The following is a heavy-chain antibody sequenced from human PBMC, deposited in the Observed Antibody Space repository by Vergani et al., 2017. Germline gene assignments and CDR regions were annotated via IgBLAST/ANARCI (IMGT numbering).Heavy chain of an antibody. D-gene: IGHD4-23*01. Sequence: EVQLLESGGGLVQPGGSLRLSCAASGFTFSPFAMSWVRQAPGKGLEWFSAISGSGGSTYYADSVKGRFTISRDNSKNTLYLQMNSLRAEDTAVYYCAKDLPFSHYGGNSGDIVDYWGQGTLVTVSS. CDR1: GFTFSPFA. J-gene: IGHJ4*02. V-gene: IGHV3-23*01. CDR3: AKDLPFSHYGGNSGDIVDY. CDR2: ISGSGGST.